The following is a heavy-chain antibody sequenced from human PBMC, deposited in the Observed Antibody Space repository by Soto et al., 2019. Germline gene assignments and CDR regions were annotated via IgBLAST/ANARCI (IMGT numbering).Heavy chain of an antibody. CDR2: IYYSGST. D-gene: IGHD4-17*01. CDR1: GCTGISGSYY. J-gene: IGHJ4*02. V-gene: IGHV4-61*01. CDR3: ARRYGGTLDY. Sequence: SETLSLTRTFSGCTGISGSYYCSWIRQPPGKGLEWIGYIYYSGSTNYNPSLKSRVTISVDTSKNQFSLKLSSVTAADTAVYYCARRYGGTLDYRGQGTLVTVSS.